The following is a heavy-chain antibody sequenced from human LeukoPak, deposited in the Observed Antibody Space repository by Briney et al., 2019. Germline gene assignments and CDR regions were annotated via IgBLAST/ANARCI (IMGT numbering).Heavy chain of an antibody. D-gene: IGHD3-10*01. V-gene: IGHV4-59*01. J-gene: IGHJ4*02. CDR3: ARYMVRFGIDY. Sequence: SETLSLTCTVSGGSISSYYRSWIRQPPGKGLEWIGYIYYSGSTNYNPSLKSLVTISVDTSKNLFSLKLTSVTAADTAVYYCARYMVRFGIDYWGQGTLVTVSS. CDR1: GGSISSYY. CDR2: IYYSGST.